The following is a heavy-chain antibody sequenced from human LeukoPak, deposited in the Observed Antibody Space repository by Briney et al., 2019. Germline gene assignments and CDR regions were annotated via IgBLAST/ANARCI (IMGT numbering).Heavy chain of an antibody. CDR3: ATAYYYDSSGYYPFGY. J-gene: IGHJ4*02. CDR2: ISAYNGNT. CDR1: GYTFTSYG. Sequence: GASVKVSCKASGYTFTSYGISWVRQAPGQGLEWMGWISAYNGNTNYAQKLQGRVTMTTDTSTSTAYMELRSLRSDDTAVYYCATAYYYDSSGYYPFGYWGQGTLATVSS. D-gene: IGHD3-22*01. V-gene: IGHV1-18*01.